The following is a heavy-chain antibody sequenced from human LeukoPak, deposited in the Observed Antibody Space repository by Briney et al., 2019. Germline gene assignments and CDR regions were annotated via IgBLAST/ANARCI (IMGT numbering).Heavy chain of an antibody. Sequence: ASVKVSCKASGYTFTSYGISWVRQAPGQGLKWMGWISAYNGNTNYAQKLQGRVTMTTDTSTSTAYMELRSLRSDDTAVYYCARVPRYSYGHGWFDPWGQGTLVTVSS. J-gene: IGHJ5*02. D-gene: IGHD5-18*01. CDR1: GYTFTSYG. CDR3: ARVPRYSYGHGWFDP. CDR2: ISAYNGNT. V-gene: IGHV1-18*01.